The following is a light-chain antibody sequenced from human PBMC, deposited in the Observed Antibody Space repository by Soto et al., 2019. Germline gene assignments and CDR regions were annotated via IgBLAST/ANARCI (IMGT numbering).Light chain of an antibody. Sequence: EIRMTQSPATLSVSPGERATLSCSASQSVSSNLAWYQQKPGQAPRLLIYGASSRATGIPDRFSGSGSGTDFTLTISRLEPEDFAVYYCQQYGNSPYTFGQGTKVDIK. J-gene: IGKJ2*01. CDR3: QQYGNSPYT. V-gene: IGKV3-20*01. CDR2: GAS. CDR1: QSVSSN.